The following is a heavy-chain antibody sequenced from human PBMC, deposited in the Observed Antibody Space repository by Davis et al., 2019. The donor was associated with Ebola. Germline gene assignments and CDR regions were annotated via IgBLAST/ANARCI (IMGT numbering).Heavy chain of an antibody. CDR1: GFTFSNFW. V-gene: IGHV3-7*03. CDR2: INQDGSEE. Sequence: GESLKISCAVSGFTFSNFWMTWVRQAPGKGLEWVANINQDGSEENYVDSVRGRFTISRDNSQNTLYLQMNSLRLDDTAVYYCARDQQLFFWGQGTLVTVSS. J-gene: IGHJ1*01. CDR3: ARDQQLFF. D-gene: IGHD1-1*01.